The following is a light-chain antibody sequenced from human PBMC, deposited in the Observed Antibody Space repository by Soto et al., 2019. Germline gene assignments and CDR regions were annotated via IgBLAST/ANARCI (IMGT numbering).Light chain of an antibody. J-gene: IGKJ1*01. Sequence: DIQMTQSPSTLSTSVGDRVTITCRASQSISTWLAWYQQKPGKAPKFLIYAASTLQSGVPSRFSGSGSGTEFTLTISSLQPDDFATYYCQHYNSYSEAFGQGTKVDIK. CDR3: QHYNSYSEA. CDR2: AAS. CDR1: QSISTW. V-gene: IGKV1-5*01.